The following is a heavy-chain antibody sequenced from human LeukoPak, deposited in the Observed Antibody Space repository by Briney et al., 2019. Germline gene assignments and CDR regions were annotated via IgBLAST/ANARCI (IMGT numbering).Heavy chain of an antibody. J-gene: IGHJ3*02. CDR1: GFTVSSNY. D-gene: IGHD1-26*01. CDR3: ARGGSYLSAFDI. Sequence: GGSLRLSCAASGFTVSSNYMSWVRQAPGKGLEWVSIIYSGGSTFYADSVKGQFTISRDNSKNTLYLQMNSLRAEDTAVYYCARGGSYLSAFDIWGQGTMVTVSS. V-gene: IGHV3-53*01. CDR2: IYSGGST.